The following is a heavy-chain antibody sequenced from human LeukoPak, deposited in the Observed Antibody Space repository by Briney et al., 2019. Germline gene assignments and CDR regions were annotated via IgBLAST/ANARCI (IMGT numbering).Heavy chain of an antibody. V-gene: IGHV6-1*01. CDR3: TRGLGGFDS. CDR2: TYYRSKWFN. D-gene: IGHD3-10*01. J-gene: IGHJ4*02. Sequence: SQTLSLTCAISGDSVSSNSCAWNWIRQSPSRGLEWLGRTYYRSKWFNDYAVSVKSRITINPDTSKNQFSLQLNSMTPEDTAVYFCTRGLGGFDSWGQGTLVTVSS. CDR1: GDSVSSNSCA.